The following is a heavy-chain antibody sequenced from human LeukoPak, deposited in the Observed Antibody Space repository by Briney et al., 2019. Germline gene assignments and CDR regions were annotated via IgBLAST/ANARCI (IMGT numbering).Heavy chain of an antibody. V-gene: IGHV1-46*01. J-gene: IGHJ4*02. CDR3: ARVGYSNSYDY. CDR1: EYTFTSYC. CDR2: INPSGGST. Sequence: ASVKVSCKASEYTFTSYCMHWVRQAPGQGLEWMGIINPSGGSTSYAQKFQGRVTMTRDTSTSTVYMDLSSLRSEDTAVYYCARVGYSNSYDYWGQGTLVTVSS. D-gene: IGHD1-26*01.